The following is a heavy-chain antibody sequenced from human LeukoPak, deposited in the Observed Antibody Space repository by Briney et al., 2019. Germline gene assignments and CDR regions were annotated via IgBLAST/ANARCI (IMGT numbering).Heavy chain of an antibody. CDR3: AKDFWSAYPTR. J-gene: IGHJ4*02. CDR2: ISGSGGST. D-gene: IGHD3-3*01. Sequence: GGSLRLSCAASGFTFSSCTLSWVRQTPGKGLEWVSAISGSGGSTYYADSVKGRFTISRDNSKNTLYLQMNSLRAEDTAVYYCAKDFWSAYPTRWGQGTLVTVSS. CDR1: GFTFSSCT. V-gene: IGHV3-23*01.